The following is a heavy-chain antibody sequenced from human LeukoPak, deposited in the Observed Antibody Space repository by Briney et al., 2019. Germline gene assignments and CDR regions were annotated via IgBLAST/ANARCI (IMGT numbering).Heavy chain of an antibody. D-gene: IGHD3-9*01. V-gene: IGHV4-39*07. CDR3: ASSYYDILTGYYNWGIFDY. Sequence: SETLSLTCTVSGGSISSRPYYWGWIRQPPGKGLEWIGSIYYSGSTYYNPSLKSRVTISVDTSKNQFSLKLSSVTAADTAVYYCASSYYDILTGYYNWGIFDYWGQGTLVTVSS. CDR2: IYYSGST. CDR1: GGSISSRPYY. J-gene: IGHJ4*02.